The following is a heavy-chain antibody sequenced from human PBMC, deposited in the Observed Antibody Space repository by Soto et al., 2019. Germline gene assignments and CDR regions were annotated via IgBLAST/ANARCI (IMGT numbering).Heavy chain of an antibody. CDR2: IYYSGST. V-gene: IGHV4-59*08. J-gene: IGHJ6*02. Sequence: SETLSLTCTVSGGSISSYYWSWIRQPPGKGLEWIGYIYYSGSTNYNPSLKSRVTISVDTSKNQFSLKLSSVTAADTAVYYCARLIFLGERSGIFFYGMDFGGRGTTVTVS. D-gene: IGHD3-3*01. CDR3: ARLIFLGERSGIFFYGMDF. CDR1: GGSISSYY.